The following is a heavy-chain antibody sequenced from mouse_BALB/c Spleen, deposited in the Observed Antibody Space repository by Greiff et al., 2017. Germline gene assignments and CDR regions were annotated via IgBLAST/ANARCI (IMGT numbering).Heavy chain of an antibody. CDR3: ATGRGGFDV. J-gene: IGHJ1*01. CDR1: GFTFSSFG. V-gene: IGHV5-17*02. CDR2: ISSGSSTI. Sequence: EVQGVESGGSLVQPGGSRKLSCAASGFTFSSFGMHWVRQAPEKGLEWVAYISSGSSTIYYADTVKGRFTISRDNPKNTLFLQMTSLRSEDTAMYYCATGRGGFDVWGAGTTVTVSS.